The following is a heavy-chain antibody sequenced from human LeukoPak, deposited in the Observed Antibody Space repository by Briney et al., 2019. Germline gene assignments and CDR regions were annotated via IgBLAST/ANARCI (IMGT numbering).Heavy chain of an antibody. J-gene: IGHJ5*02. V-gene: IGHV3-48*01. D-gene: IGHD3-9*01. CDR2: IGIGSGTI. Sequence: PGGSLRLSCAASGFTFSSYSMNWVRQAREKGLEWVSYIGIGSGTIDYADSVKGRFTISRDNAKNSLYLQMNSLRAEDTAVYYCARVIGGIRYFDWYNWFDPWGQGTLVTVSS. CDR1: GFTFSSYS. CDR3: ARVIGGIRYFDWYNWFDP.